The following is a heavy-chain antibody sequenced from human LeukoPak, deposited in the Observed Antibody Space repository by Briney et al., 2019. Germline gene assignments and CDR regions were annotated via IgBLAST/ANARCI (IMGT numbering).Heavy chain of an antibody. J-gene: IGHJ6*03. CDR2: ISSSDST. D-gene: IGHD3-10*01. CDR3: ARVRITMVRGVTPPDSYYYMDV. Sequence: GGSLRLSCAASGFTFSAYAMNWVRQAPGKGLEWVSYISSSDSTDDADSVKGRFTISRDNAKNSLYLQMNSLRAEDTAVYYCARVRITMVRGVTPPDSYYYMDVWGKGTTVTVSS. CDR1: GFTFSAYA. V-gene: IGHV3-48*01.